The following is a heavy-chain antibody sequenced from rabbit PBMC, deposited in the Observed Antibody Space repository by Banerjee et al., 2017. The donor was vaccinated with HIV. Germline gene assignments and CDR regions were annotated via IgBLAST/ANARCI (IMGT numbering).Heavy chain of an antibody. CDR3: VRAGVYAGSSSYTGFDFNL. D-gene: IGHD8-1*01. CDR1: GIDFSSYY. V-gene: IGHV1S45*01. J-gene: IGHJ4*01. Sequence: QEQLKETGGGLVQPGGSLTLSCKASGIDFSSYYMCWVRQAPGKGLEWIACIYAGSGGSTYYAGWAKGRFTISKTSSTTVTLQMTSLTAADTATYFCVRAGVYAGSSSYTGFDFNLWGPGTLVTVS. CDR2: IYAGSGGST.